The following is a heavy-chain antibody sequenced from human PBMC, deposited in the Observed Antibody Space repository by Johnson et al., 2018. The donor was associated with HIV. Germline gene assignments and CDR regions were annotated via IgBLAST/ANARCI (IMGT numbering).Heavy chain of an antibody. CDR2: IYSGGST. CDR1: GFTVRSNY. V-gene: IGHV3-53*01. J-gene: IGHJ3*02. D-gene: IGHD6-6*01. CDR3: AKVLGYSSSSRDAFDT. Sequence: VQLVESGGGLIQPGGSLRLSCAASGFTVRSNYMSWVRQAPGKGLEWVSVIYSGGSTNYADSVKGRFTISRDISKNTLYLQMNSLRAEDTAVYYCAKVLGYSSSSRDAFDTWGQGTMVTVSS.